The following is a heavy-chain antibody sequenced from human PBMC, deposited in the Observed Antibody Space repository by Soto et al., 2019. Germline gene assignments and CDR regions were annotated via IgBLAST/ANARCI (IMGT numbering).Heavy chain of an antibody. Sequence: QITLKESAPTLVKPTQTLTLTCTFSGFSLTTGGVGVGWIRQPPGKALECLALVYWIDDKRYSPSLMPRLTGNKIASRNQVVLSSPDMHPGDRASCNCALPTRGYETVGCFVSWGKGALVTVS. CDR3: ALPTRGYETVGCFVS. D-gene: IGHD3-9*01. J-gene: IGHJ5*02. CDR2: VYWIDDK. CDR1: GFSLTTGGVG. V-gene: IGHV2-5*01.